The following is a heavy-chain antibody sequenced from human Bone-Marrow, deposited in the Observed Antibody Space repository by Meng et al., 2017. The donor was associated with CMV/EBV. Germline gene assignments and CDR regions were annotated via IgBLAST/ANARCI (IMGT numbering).Heavy chain of an antibody. V-gene: IGHV1-46*01. J-gene: IGHJ6*02. CDR2: INPSGGST. Sequence: ASVKVSCKASGYTFTSYYMHWVRQAPGQGLEWMGIINPSGGSTSYAQKFQGRVTMTRDTSTSTVYMELSSLRSEDTAVYYCAYLRATGYSSSWPYYYYYYGMDVWGQGTTVTVSS. CDR3: AYLRATGYSSSWPYYYYYYGMDV. D-gene: IGHD6-13*01. CDR1: GYTFTSYY.